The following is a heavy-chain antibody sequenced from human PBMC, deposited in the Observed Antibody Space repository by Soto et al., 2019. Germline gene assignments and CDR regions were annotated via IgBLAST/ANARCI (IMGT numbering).Heavy chain of an antibody. CDR3: ARHGGYYFDY. J-gene: IGHJ4*02. V-gene: IGHV4-34*01. CDR1: GGSFSGYY. CDR2: IGHSGSS. Sequence: QVQLQQWGAGLLKPSETLSVTCAVYGGSFSGYYWSWIRQPPGKGLGWIGEIGHSGSSIYNPSLESRVTISEDSSNHQFALKLNSVTAADTAVYYCARHGGYYFDYWGQGAPVTVSS. D-gene: IGHD3-16*01.